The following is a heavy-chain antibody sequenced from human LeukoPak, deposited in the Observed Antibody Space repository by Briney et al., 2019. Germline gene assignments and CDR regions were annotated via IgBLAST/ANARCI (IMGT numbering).Heavy chain of an antibody. CDR3: AREREGVRSAFDI. D-gene: IGHD3-10*01. V-gene: IGHV3-23*01. Sequence: PGGSLRLSCAASGFTFDTYAMSWVRQAPGKGPEWVSAISGSGGTTFYADSVKGRFTMSRDNSKNTLYLQMNSLRAEDTAAYYCAREREGVRSAFDIWGQGTMVTVS. J-gene: IGHJ3*02. CDR1: GFTFDTYA. CDR2: ISGSGGTT.